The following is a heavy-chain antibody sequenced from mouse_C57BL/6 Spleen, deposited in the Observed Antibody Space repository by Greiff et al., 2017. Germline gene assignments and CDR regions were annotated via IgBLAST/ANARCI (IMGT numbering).Heavy chain of an antibody. Sequence: QVQLKESGAELVRPGASVTLSCKASGYTFTDYEMHWVKQTPVHGLEWIGAIDPETGGTAYNQKFKGKAILTADNSSSTAYMELRSLTSEDSAVYYCTIMDYWGQGTSVTVSS. CDR2: IDPETGGT. CDR3: TIMDY. J-gene: IGHJ4*01. CDR1: GYTFTDYE. V-gene: IGHV1-15*01.